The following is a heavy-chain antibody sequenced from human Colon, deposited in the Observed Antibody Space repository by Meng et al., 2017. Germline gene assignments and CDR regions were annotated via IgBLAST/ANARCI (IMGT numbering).Heavy chain of an antibody. D-gene: IGHD3-22*01. CDR2: IDRSGTT. Sequence: QEQLQESGPGLVKPSDTLSLTCSVSGSSISTAYYWGWSRQTPGKGLEWIASIDRSGTTYYNPSLESRVTISVDTSKNHFSLRLNSVTAADTAVYFCARTIYSSSVDYWGQGTLVTVSS. CDR1: GSSISTAYY. J-gene: IGHJ4*02. CDR3: ARTIYSSSVDY. V-gene: IGHV4-38-2*01.